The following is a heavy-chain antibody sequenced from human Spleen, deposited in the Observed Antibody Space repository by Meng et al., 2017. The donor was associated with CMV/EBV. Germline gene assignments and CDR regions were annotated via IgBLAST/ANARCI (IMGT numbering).Heavy chain of an antibody. D-gene: IGHD2-15*01. Sequence: GESLKISCAASGFTFSSYSMNWVRQAPGKGLEWVSYISTSGRTIHHADSVKGRFTISRDNAKNSVFLQMNSLRAEDTAVYYCARVASDGNFQFDYWGQGTLVTVSS. J-gene: IGHJ4*02. CDR1: GFTFSSYS. V-gene: IGHV3-48*04. CDR2: ISTSGRTI. CDR3: ARVASDGNFQFDY.